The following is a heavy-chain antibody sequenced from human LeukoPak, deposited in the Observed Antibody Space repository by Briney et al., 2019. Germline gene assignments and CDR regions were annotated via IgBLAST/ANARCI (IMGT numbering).Heavy chain of an antibody. CDR2: IYYGGST. D-gene: IGHD3-9*01. J-gene: IGHJ4*02. Sequence: KPSETLSLTCTVSGGSISGSYWSWLRQPPGKGLEWIGYIYYGGSTNYNASLKNRVTISVDASKNQVSLQLNSLTAADTALYYCAATGPYYFYYWGQRTLVTVSS. V-gene: IGHV4-59*01. CDR1: GGSISGSY. CDR3: AATGPYYFYY.